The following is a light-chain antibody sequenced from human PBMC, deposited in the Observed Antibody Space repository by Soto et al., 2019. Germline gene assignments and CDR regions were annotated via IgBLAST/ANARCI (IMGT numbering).Light chain of an antibody. CDR1: QSIRNY. CDR2: FAS. CDR3: QQTYNTPIT. V-gene: IGKV1-39*01. J-gene: IGKJ4*01. Sequence: DIQMTQSPSSLSASVGDRVTITCRASQSIRNYLNWYQQIPGKAPKLLIDFASSLQSGVPSRFSGSGSGTDFTLTITSLQPADFATYYCQQTYNTPITFGGGTKGDIK.